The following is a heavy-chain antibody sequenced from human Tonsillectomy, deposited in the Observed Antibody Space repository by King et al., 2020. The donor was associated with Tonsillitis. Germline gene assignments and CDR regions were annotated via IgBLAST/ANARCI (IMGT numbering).Heavy chain of an antibody. D-gene: IGHD1-1*01. Sequence: QLVQSGGGVVQPGMSLRLSCAASGFTFSSYGMHWVRQAPGKGLEWVAVIWYDGSNKDYADSVKGRFTNSRDNSKNTLYMQINSLRAEDTAVYYCASPGGTFDIWGQGTMVTVSS. CDR1: GFTFSSYG. CDR3: ASPGGTFDI. CDR2: IWYDGSNK. J-gene: IGHJ3*02. V-gene: IGHV3-33*01.